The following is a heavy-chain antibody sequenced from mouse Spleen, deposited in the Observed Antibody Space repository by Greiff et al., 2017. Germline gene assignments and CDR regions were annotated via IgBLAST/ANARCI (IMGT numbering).Heavy chain of an antibody. CDR3: AKNHYGNFKGFAY. D-gene: IGHD2-1*01. CDR1: GFSLTSYG. V-gene: IGHV2-5*01. J-gene: IGHJ3*01. Sequence: VQLQQSGPGLVQPSQSLSITCTVSGFSLTSYGVHWVRQSPGKGLEWLGVIWRGGSTDYNAAFMSRLSITKDNSKSQVFFKMNSLQADDTAIYYCAKNHYGNFKGFAYWGQGTLVTVSA. CDR2: IWRGGST.